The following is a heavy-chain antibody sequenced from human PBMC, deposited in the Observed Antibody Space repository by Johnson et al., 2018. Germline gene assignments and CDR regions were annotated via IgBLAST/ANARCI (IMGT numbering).Heavy chain of an antibody. CDR3: ARGAGITPFDS. J-gene: IGHJ4*02. CDR2: IYYTGSI. Sequence: QVQLQESGPGLVKPSETLSLTCSVSGGSLSNSRYYWGWIRQSPGKGLEWIGSIYYTGSIYQNPSLNSRVTISVDRSKNQVSLKLASATAADPAVYFCARGAGITPFDSWGQGSLVPVSS. D-gene: IGHD3-10*01. CDR1: GGSLSNSRYY. V-gene: IGHV4-39*07.